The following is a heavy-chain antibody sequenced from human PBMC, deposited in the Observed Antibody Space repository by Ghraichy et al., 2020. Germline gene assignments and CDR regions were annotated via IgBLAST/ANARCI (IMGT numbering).Heavy chain of an antibody. CDR1: GFNFRDYS. J-gene: IGHJ4*02. V-gene: IGHV3-23*01. D-gene: IGHD5-12*01. Sequence: GGSLRLSCVASGFNFRDYSMSWVRQAPGKGLEWVAVVRGNGLTTYSADSVKGRFTISKDFSKNMLFLEMNSLRPEDTGVYYCAKDGRNSGWHYLDSWGQGTLVTVSS. CDR3: AKDGRNSGWHYLDS. CDR2: VRGNGLTT.